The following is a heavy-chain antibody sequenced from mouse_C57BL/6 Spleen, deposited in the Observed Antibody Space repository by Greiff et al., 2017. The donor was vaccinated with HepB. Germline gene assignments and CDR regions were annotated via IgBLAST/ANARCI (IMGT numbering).Heavy chain of an antibody. CDR3: ARTLLDSSGYYFDY. J-gene: IGHJ2*01. CDR2: IYPGDGDT. D-gene: IGHD3-2*02. V-gene: IGHV1-82*01. Sequence: VQLVESGPELVKPGASVKISCKASGYAFSSSWMNWVKQRPGKGLEWIGRIYPGDGDTNYNGKFKGKATLTADKSSSTAYMQLSSLTSEDSAVYFCARTLLDSSGYYFDYWGQGTTLTVSS. CDR1: GYAFSSSW.